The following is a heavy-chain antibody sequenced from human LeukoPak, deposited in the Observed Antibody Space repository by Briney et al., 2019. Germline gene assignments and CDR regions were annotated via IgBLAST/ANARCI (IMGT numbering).Heavy chain of an antibody. CDR1: GYTFTSYD. CDR3: ARNNYYGSGSYIPPFFYYYYYMDV. D-gene: IGHD3-10*01. V-gene: IGHV1-8*01. J-gene: IGHJ6*03. Sequence: GASVKVSCKASGYTFTSYDINWVRQATGQGLEWMGWMNPNSGNTGYAQKFQGRVTMTRNTSISTAYMELSSLRSEDTAVYYCARNNYYGSGSYIPPFFYYYYYMDVWGKGTTVTISS. CDR2: MNPNSGNT.